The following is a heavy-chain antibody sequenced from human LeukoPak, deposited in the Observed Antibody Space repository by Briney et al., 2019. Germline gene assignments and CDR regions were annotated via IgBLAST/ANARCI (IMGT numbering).Heavy chain of an antibody. Sequence: GGSLRLSCAASGFTFSSYGMHWVRQAPGKGLEWVAVIRYDGSNKYYADSVKGRFTISRDNSKNTLYLQMNSLRAEDAAVYYCAKDRVVPAANYFDYWGQGTLVTVSS. V-gene: IGHV3-30*02. CDR2: IRYDGSNK. D-gene: IGHD2-2*01. J-gene: IGHJ4*02. CDR3: AKDRVVPAANYFDY. CDR1: GFTFSSYG.